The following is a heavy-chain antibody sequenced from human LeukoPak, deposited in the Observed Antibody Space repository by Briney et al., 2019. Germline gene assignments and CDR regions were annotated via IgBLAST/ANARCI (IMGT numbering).Heavy chain of an antibody. Sequence: SETLSLTCTVSGGSISSSSYYWGWIRQPPGKGLEWIGSIYYSGSTYYNPSLKSRVTISVDTSKNQFSLKLSSVTAADTAVYYCARAGGYYDSSGYTDYWGQGTLVTVS. CDR3: ARAGGYYDSSGYTDY. J-gene: IGHJ4*02. CDR1: GGSISSSSYY. D-gene: IGHD3-22*01. CDR2: IYYSGST. V-gene: IGHV4-39*07.